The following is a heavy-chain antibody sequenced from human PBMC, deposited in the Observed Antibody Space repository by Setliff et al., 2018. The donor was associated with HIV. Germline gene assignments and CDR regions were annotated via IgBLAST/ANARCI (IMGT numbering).Heavy chain of an antibody. J-gene: IGHJ4*02. CDR3: ARGLSFYDPGGFDY. Sequence: SETLSLTCTVSGGSISSYYWSWIRQPPGKGLEWIGYIYYSGNTNYNPSLKSRVTMSVDTSKNHFSLKLSSVTAADTAVYYCARGLSFYDPGGFDYWGQGTLVTVPQ. CDR1: GGSISSYY. CDR2: IYYSGNT. V-gene: IGHV4-59*08. D-gene: IGHD3-22*01.